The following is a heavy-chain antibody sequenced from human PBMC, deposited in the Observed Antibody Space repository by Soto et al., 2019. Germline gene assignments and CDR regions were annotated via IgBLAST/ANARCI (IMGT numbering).Heavy chain of an antibody. Sequence: EVQLVESGGGLVKPGGSLRLSCAASGFTFSSYSMNWVRQAPGKGLEWVSSISSSSSYIYYADSVKGRFTISRDNAKNSLYLQMNSLRAEGTAVYYCARGYHYYDSSGYDKWDAFDIWGQGTMATVSS. D-gene: IGHD3-22*01. J-gene: IGHJ3*02. CDR2: ISSSSSYI. CDR3: ARGYHYYDSSGYDKWDAFDI. V-gene: IGHV3-21*01. CDR1: GFTFSSYS.